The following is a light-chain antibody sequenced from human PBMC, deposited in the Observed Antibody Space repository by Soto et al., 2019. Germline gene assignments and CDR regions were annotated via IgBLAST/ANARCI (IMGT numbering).Light chain of an antibody. CDR2: EVT. CDR3: SSHTSGSTRV. V-gene: IGLV2-14*01. CDR1: SSDVGGYDY. J-gene: IGLJ1*01. Sequence: ALTQPGSVSGSPGQSVAISCTGTSSDVGGYDYVSWYQQQPDKAPKLMIYEVTKRPSGVSNRFSGSKSGNTASLTISGLQAEDEADYYCSSHTSGSTRVFGTGTKVTVL.